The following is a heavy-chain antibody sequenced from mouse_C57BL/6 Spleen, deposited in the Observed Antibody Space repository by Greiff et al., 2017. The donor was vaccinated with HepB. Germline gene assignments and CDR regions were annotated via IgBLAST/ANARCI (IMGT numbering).Heavy chain of an antibody. CDR1: GYTFTDYY. CDR2: INPNNGGT. V-gene: IGHV1-26*01. J-gene: IGHJ2*01. Sequence: EVQLQPSGPELVKPGASVKISCKATGYTFTDYYMNWVKQSHGKSLEWMGDINPNNGGTSSNQKIKGKATLTVDKSSSTAYMELRSLTSEDSAVYYCARSLAYYYDYFDYWGQGTTLTVSS. D-gene: IGHD1-1*01. CDR3: ARSLAYYYDYFDY.